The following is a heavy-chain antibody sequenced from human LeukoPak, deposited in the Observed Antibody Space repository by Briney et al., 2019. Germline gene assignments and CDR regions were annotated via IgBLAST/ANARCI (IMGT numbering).Heavy chain of an antibody. D-gene: IGHD3-3*01. V-gene: IGHV4-38-2*02. J-gene: IGHJ4*02. Sequence: PSETRSLSCTVSGYSISSGYYWGWIRLPPGKGRWGIGSIYHSGRTYYNPSLKRRVTISVDTSKNQFSLKLSSVTAADTAVYYCARDSPEIPTPYYDLWSGYSFYDYWGQGTLGTVSS. CDR3: ARDSPEIPTPYYDLWSGYSFYDY. CDR1: GYSISSGYY. CDR2: IYHSGRT.